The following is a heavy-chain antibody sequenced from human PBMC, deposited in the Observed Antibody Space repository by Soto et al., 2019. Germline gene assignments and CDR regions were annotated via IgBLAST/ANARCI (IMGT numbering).Heavy chain of an antibody. J-gene: IGHJ5*02. Sequence: QVQLVQSGAEGKKPGASVKVSCKASGYTFTRYGIRWVRQAPGQGLGWMGWISAYNGNPNYAQKLQGRVTMTPDTTTRTAYMELRSLRADDAAVYYGESASRSSWYAPWGQGTLVTVSS. V-gene: IGHV1-18*01. D-gene: IGHD6-13*01. CDR2: ISAYNGNP. CDR3: ESASRSSWYAP. CDR1: GYTFTRYG.